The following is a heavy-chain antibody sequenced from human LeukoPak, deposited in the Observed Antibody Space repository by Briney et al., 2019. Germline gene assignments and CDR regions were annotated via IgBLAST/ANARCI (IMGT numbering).Heavy chain of an antibody. D-gene: IGHD3-22*01. V-gene: IGHV4-39*01. CDR2: IYYSGRT. CDR1: GDSVSRSDSY. CDR3: ARRRYYDGSGYLE. J-gene: IGHJ1*01. Sequence: SETLSLTCSVSGDSVSRSDSYWDWIRQPPGKGLERIGTIYYSGRTYYSPSLKSRVTMSVDPSNNQFSLNLRSVTAADTALYYCARRRYYDGSGYLEWGQGTLLSVTS.